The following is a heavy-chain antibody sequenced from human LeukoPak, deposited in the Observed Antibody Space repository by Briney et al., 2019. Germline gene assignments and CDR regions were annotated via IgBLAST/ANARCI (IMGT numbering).Heavy chain of an antibody. CDR2: IIPIFGTA. CDR3: ARAIVAYSSGWLYFDY. CDR1: GGTFSSYA. Sequence: GSSVKVSCKASGGTFSSYAISWVRQAPGQGLEWMGGIIPIFGTANYAQKFQGRVTITTDESTSTAYMELSSLRSEDTAVYYCARAIVAYSSGWLYFDYWGQGTLVTVSS. J-gene: IGHJ4*02. V-gene: IGHV1-69*05. D-gene: IGHD6-19*01.